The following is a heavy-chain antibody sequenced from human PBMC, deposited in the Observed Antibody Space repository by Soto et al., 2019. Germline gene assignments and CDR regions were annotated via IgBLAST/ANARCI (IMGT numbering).Heavy chain of an antibody. CDR1: GFTFSSFG. CDR3: SRGWRNGLGDY. CDR2: IWYDGSKT. D-gene: IGHD2-8*01. Sequence: QVQLVESGGGVVQPGRSLRLSCAASGFTFSSFGMHWVRQAPGKGLEWLALIWYDGSKTYYADSVKGRFTISRDNSKNIMYLQMNSLRVEDTAVYYCSRGWRNGLGDYWGQGTLVTGSS. J-gene: IGHJ4*02. V-gene: IGHV3-33*01.